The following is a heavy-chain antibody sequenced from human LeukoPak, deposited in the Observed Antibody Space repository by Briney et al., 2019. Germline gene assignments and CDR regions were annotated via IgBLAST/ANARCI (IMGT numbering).Heavy chain of an antibody. J-gene: IGHJ4*02. CDR2: ISGSGGST. D-gene: IGHD3-3*01. CDR1: GFTFSSYA. CDR3: AKDGITIFAGPSYYFDY. V-gene: IGHV3-23*01. Sequence: GGSLRLSCAAPGFTFSSYAMSWVRQAPGKGLEWVSAISGSGGSTYYADSVKGRFTISRDNSKNTLYLQMNSLRAEDTAVYYCAKDGITIFAGPSYYFDYWGQGTLVTVSS.